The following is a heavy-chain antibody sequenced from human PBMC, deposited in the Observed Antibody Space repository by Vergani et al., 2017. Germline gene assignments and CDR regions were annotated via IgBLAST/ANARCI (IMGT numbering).Heavy chain of an antibody. CDR1: GFTFSSYA. Sequence: EVQLLESGGGLVQPGGSLRLSCAASGFTFSSYAMGWVRQAPGKGLEWVSAIGTAGDPYYPGSVKCRFTISRENAKNSLYLQMNSLRAGDTAVYYCARERSCGMDVWGQGTTVTVSS. CDR2: IGTAGDP. V-gene: IGHV3-13*05. CDR3: ARERSCGMDV. J-gene: IGHJ6*02. D-gene: IGHD2-15*01.